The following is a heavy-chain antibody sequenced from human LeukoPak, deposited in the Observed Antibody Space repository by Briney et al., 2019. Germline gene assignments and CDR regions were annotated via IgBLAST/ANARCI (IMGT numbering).Heavy chain of an antibody. CDR2: LYYSGTT. CDR3: ARLEMMDYGDDDNFDY. J-gene: IGHJ4*02. CDR1: GGSISSSNYY. D-gene: IGHD4-17*01. Sequence: SETLSLTCTVSGGSISSSNYYWGWIRQPPGKGLDWIGSLYYSGTTYYNPSLKSRVTISVDTSKNQFSLKLTSVTAADTAVYYCARLEMMDYGDDDNFDYWGQGTLVTVSS. V-gene: IGHV4-39*01.